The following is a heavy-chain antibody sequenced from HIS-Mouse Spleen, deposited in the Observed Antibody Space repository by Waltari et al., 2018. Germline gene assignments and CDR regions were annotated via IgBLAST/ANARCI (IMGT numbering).Heavy chain of an antibody. CDR1: GGSISSSSYY. CDR2: IYSSGHP. Sequence: QLQLQESGPGLGKPSETLSLTCTVSGGSISSSSYYWGWIRQPPGKGLVWIGRIYSSGHPSHNPSLTSRATISLDTSKNQFSRKLRSVTAADTAVYYCAREIPYSSSWYDWYFDLWGRGTLVTVSS. V-gene: IGHV4-39*07. D-gene: IGHD6-13*01. J-gene: IGHJ2*01. CDR3: AREIPYSSSWYDWYFDL.